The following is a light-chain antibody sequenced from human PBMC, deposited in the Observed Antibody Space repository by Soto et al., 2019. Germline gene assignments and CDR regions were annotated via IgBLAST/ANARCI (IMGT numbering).Light chain of an antibody. V-gene: IGLV7-46*02. CDR1: TGAVTSCHY. CDR3: LVSTSGDTYV. CDR2: ETN. J-gene: IGLJ1*01. Sequence: QAVLTRPPSPTVSPGQTVTITCHSSTGAVTSCHYAYWFQQNPGQAPRPLIYETNHKPSWTPARFSGSLLGGKAALALFGAQPEDEADFYCLVSTSGDTYVFGTGTKVTVL.